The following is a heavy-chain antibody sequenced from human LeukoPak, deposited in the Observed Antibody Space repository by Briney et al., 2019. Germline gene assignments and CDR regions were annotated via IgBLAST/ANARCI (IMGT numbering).Heavy chain of an antibody. J-gene: IGHJ4*02. CDR1: GFSLSTPGVG. CDR2: VYWDDDK. Sequence: SGPTLVNPTQPLTLTCTFSGFSLSTPGVGVGWIRQPPGKALEWLAHVYWDDDKRYSPSLKTRLTITKDTSKNQVVLTMTNMDPVDTATYFCARPYFFGSGLYFDYWGQGSLVTVSS. CDR3: ARPYFFGSGLYFDY. D-gene: IGHD3-10*01. V-gene: IGHV2-5*02.